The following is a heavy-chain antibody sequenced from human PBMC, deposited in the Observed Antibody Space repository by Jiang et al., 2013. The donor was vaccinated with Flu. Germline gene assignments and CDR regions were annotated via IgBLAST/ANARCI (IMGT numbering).Heavy chain of an antibody. CDR2: ISGASGNT. D-gene: IGHD2-15*01. V-gene: IGHV1-3*01. CDR3: ARAGGYCSGGTCYSSGHYNGMDV. CDR1: GYTFTNYA. J-gene: IGHJ6*02. Sequence: GAEVKKPGASVKVSCKASGYTFTNYALHWVRQAPGQRLEWMGWISGASGNTKYSEKFQGRATITGDTSARTAYMDLSGLRSEDTAVYYCARAGGYCSGGTCYSSGHYNGMDVWGQGTTVTVSS.